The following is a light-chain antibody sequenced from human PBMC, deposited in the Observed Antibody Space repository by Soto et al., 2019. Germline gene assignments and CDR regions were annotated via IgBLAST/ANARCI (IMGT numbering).Light chain of an antibody. CDR3: SSYTSRTHIV. V-gene: IGLV2-14*01. CDR2: EVS. Sequence: QSAVTQPACVSGSPGQSITISCTGTSSDVGGYNYVSWYQQHPGKAPKLMIYEVSYRPSGVSNRFSGSKSGNTASLTISGLQAEDEADYSCSSYTSRTHIVFGGGTKLTVL. J-gene: IGLJ2*01. CDR1: SSDVGGYNY.